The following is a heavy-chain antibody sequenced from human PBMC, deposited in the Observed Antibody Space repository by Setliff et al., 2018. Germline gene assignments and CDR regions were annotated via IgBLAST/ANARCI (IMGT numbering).Heavy chain of an antibody. CDR2: IFPSGST. CDR1: GGSISSYY. V-gene: IGHV4-4*07. D-gene: IGHD3-3*01. J-gene: IGHJ6*02. CDR3: ARAFTYYNFWSGYGYGMDV. Sequence: SETLSLTCTVSGGSISSYYWSWIRQPAGKGLEWIGRIFPSGSTNYNPSRKSRVTISVDTSKNQFSLKLSSVTAADTAVYYCARAFTYYNFWSGYGYGMDVWGQGTTVTVSS.